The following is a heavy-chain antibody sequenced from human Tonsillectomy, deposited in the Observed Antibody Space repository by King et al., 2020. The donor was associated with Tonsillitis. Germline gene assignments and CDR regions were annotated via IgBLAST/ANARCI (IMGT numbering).Heavy chain of an antibody. Sequence: QLVQSGAEVKKPGASVKVSCKASGYTFTGYYMHWVRQAPGQGLEWMGWINPNSGGTNYAQKCQGRVTMTRDTYISTAYMELSRLRSDDTAVYYCASLLVLAAGIDYWGQGTLLTVSS. CDR3: ASLLVLAAGIDY. CDR1: GYTFTGYY. V-gene: IGHV1-2*02. J-gene: IGHJ4*02. D-gene: IGHD2-15*01. CDR2: INPNSGGT.